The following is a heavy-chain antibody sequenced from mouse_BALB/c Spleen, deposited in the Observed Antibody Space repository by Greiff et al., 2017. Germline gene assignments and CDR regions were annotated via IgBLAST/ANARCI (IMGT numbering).Heavy chain of an antibody. CDR2: ISSGGSYT. V-gene: IGHV5-6*01. D-gene: IGHD1-1*02. CDR3: ARQKYGYDAMDY. J-gene: IGHJ4*01. Sequence: VQLKESGGDLVKPGGSLKLSCAASGFTFSSYGMSWVRQTPDKRLEWVATISSGGSYTYYPDSVKGRFTISRDNAKNTLYLQMSSLKSEDTAMYYCARQKYGYDAMDYWGQGTSVTVSS. CDR1: GFTFSSYG.